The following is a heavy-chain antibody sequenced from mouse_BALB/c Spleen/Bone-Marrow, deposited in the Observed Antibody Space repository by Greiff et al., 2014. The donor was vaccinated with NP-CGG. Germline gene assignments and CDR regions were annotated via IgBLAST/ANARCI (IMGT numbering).Heavy chain of an antibody. V-gene: IGHV14-3*02. CDR1: GFNIKDTY. J-gene: IGHJ4*01. Sequence: EVQLQESGAELVKPGASVKLSCTASGFNIKDTYMHWVMQRPEQGLEWIGRIDPANGNTKYDPKFQGKATITADTSSNTAYLQLSSLTSEDTAVYYCARYRYYGSSYAMDYWGQGTSVTDSS. D-gene: IGHD1-1*01. CDR2: IDPANGNT. CDR3: ARYRYYGSSYAMDY.